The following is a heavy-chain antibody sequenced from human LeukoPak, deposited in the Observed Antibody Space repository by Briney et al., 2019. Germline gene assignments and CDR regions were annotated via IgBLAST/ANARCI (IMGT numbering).Heavy chain of an antibody. Sequence: SETLSLTCTVSGGSISSYYWSWIRQPPGKGLEWIGYISYSGSTNYNPSLESRITISMDTSKNQFSLRLSSVTAADTAVYYCARLYHDSSAYFLDSWGQGTLVTASS. CDR2: ISYSGST. CDR3: ARLYHDSSAYFLDS. J-gene: IGHJ4*02. CDR1: GGSISSYY. D-gene: IGHD3-22*01. V-gene: IGHV4-59*08.